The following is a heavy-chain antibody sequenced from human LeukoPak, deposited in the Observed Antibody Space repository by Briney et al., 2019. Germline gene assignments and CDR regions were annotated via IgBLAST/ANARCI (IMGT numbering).Heavy chain of an antibody. D-gene: IGHD4-17*01. Sequence: PSQTLSLTCTVSGASINSGGFFWSWIRQHPGKGLEWIGHIYYSGYTYYNPSLTSRLAISLDTSKPQFSLRLSSVTAGDTAFYYCARVLGVTTGHTFDIWGKGIMVTVSS. V-gene: IGHV4-31*03. CDR1: GASINSGGFF. CDR3: ARVLGVTTGHTFDI. CDR2: IYYSGYT. J-gene: IGHJ3*02.